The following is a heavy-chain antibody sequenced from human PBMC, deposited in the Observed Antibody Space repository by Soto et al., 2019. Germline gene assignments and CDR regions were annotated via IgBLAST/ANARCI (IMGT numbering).Heavy chain of an antibody. J-gene: IGHJ3*02. CDR3: AKRDSSSSGPFDI. CDR2: ISGSGGST. CDR1: GFTFKNYD. V-gene: IGHV3-23*01. Sequence: GGSLRLSCAASGFTFKNYDMSWVRQAPGKGLEWVSTISGSGGSTYYADSVKGRFTISRDNSKNTLFLQMNSLRVEDTAVYYCAKRDSSSSGPFDIWGQGTMVTVSS. D-gene: IGHD6-6*01.